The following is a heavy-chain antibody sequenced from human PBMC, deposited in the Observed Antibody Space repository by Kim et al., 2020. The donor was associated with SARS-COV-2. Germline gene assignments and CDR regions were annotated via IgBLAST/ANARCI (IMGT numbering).Heavy chain of an antibody. CDR2: VNAANDAT. V-gene: IGHV1-3*01. Sequence: ASVKVSCKASGYTFKSYPIHWVRQAPGQRLEWMGWVNAANDATKYSQKFQGRVTITRDTSANTAYMDLRSLTFEDTAIYYCARDMNPTVYDYWGQGTLVTVSS. CDR1: GYTFKSYP. D-gene: IGHD4-4*01. J-gene: IGHJ4*02. CDR3: ARDMNPTVYDY.